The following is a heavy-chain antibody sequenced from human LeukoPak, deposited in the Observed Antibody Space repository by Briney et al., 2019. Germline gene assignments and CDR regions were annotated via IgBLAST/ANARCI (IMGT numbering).Heavy chain of an antibody. CDR2: IYSSGST. CDR3: AGHVRFYYDTSGYYFDS. V-gene: IGHV4-59*08. J-gene: IGHJ5*01. Sequence: PSETLSLTCTVSGDSISTYYWSWIRQPPGKGLEWIGHIYSSGSTKYNPSLKSRVTISVDTSKNQFSLKLSSVTAADTAVYYCAGHVRFYYDTSGYYFDSWGQGTLVTVSS. D-gene: IGHD3-22*01. CDR1: GDSISTYY.